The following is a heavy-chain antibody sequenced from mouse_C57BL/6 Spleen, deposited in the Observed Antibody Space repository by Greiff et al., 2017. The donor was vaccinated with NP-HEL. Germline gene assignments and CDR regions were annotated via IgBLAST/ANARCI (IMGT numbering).Heavy chain of an antibody. D-gene: IGHD4-1*02. V-gene: IGHV7-3*01. Sequence: EVKLMESGGGLVQPGGSLSLSCAASGFTFTDYYMSWVRQPPGKALEWLGFIRNKANGYTTEYSASVKGRFTISRDNSQSILYLQMNALRAEDSATYYCARYRANWDGFAYWGQGTLVTVSA. CDR2: IRNKANGYTT. J-gene: IGHJ3*01. CDR3: ARYRANWDGFAY. CDR1: GFTFTDYY.